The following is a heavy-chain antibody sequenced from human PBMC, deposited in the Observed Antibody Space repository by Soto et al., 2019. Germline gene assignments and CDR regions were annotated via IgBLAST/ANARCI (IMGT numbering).Heavy chain of an antibody. V-gene: IGHV3-21*01. CDR2: ISSSSSYI. J-gene: IGHJ6*03. CDR1: GFTFSSYS. Sequence: NRGGSLRLSCAASGFTFSSYSMNWVRQAPGKGLEWVSSISSSSSYIYYADSVKGRFTISRDNAKNSLYLQMNSLRAEDTAVYYCARDFSIAGVYYMDVWGKGTTVTVSS. D-gene: IGHD6-6*01. CDR3: ARDFSIAGVYYMDV.